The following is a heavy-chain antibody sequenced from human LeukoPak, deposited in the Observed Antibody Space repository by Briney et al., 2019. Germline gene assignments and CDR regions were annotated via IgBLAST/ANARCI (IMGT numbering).Heavy chain of an antibody. CDR1: GGSLTSYY. CDR2: INHSGST. V-gene: IGHV4-34*01. J-gene: IGHJ4*02. Sequence: SETLSLTCTVSGGSLTSYYWSWIRQPPGKGLEWIGEINHSGSTNYNPSLKSRVTISVDTSKNQFSLKLSSVTAADTAVYYCARGRGGSYDYWGQGTLVTVSS. D-gene: IGHD1-26*01. CDR3: ARGRGGSYDY.